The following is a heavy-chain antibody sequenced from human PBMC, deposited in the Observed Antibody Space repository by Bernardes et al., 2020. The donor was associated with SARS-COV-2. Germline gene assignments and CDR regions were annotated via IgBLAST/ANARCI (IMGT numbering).Heavy chain of an antibody. CDR3: ARGSAAVVSHFMLLFANWYFDL. D-gene: IGHD2-15*01. J-gene: IGHJ2*01. Sequence: SETLSLTCTVSGGSISSDYWSWIRQTPGKGLEWIGEINDSGSTKYNPALKSRVTISVDPSKNQFSLKLNSVTAADTAVYYCARGSAAVVSHFMLLFANWYFDLWGRGTLVTVSS. CDR1: GGSISSDY. CDR2: INDSGST. V-gene: IGHV4-34*01.